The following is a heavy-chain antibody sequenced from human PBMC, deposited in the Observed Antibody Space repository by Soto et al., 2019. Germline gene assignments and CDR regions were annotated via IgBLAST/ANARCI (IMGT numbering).Heavy chain of an antibody. CDR1: GGTFSSYA. CDR2: IIPIFGTA. D-gene: IGHD5-18*01. J-gene: IGHJ6*02. Sequence: SVKVSCKASGGTFSSYAISWVRQAPGQGLDWMGGIIPIFGTANYAQKFQGRVTITADDSTSTAYMERSSLKSEGTAVYDFTRAPRVVTYGRAVWGQGPTVTV. V-gene: IGHV1-69*13. CDR3: TRAPRVVTYGRAV.